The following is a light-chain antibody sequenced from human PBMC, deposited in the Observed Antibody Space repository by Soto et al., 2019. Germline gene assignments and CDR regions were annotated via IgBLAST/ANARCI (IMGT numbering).Light chain of an antibody. Sequence: DVVMTQTPLSSPVALGQPASLSCRSSQSLAHSNGNTYLSWLQQRPGQPPRLLIYKVSNRLSGVPDSFSGSGAGTDFTLNISRVEAEDVGVYYCMQATHFPRTFGQGTKVEIK. V-gene: IGKV2-24*01. CDR1: QSLAHSNGNTY. CDR2: KVS. CDR3: MQATHFPRT. J-gene: IGKJ1*01.